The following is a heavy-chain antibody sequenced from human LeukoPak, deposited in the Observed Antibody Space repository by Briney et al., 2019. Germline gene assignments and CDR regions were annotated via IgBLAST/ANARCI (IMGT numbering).Heavy chain of an antibody. CDR3: ARGNWYFDY. Sequence: SDTLSLTCTVSGGSISSYYWSWIRQPPGMGLEGIGCIYYSGSTNYNPSLKGRVTTSVDTSNDQFSLRLTSVSAADTAVYYCARGNWYFDYWGQGTLVTVSS. CDR1: GGSISSYY. CDR2: IYYSGST. D-gene: IGHD1-1*01. V-gene: IGHV4-59*07. J-gene: IGHJ4*02.